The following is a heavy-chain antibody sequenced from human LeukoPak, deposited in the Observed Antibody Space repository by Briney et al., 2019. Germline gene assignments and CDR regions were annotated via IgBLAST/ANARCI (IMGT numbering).Heavy chain of an antibody. J-gene: IGHJ4*02. Sequence: GGSLRLSCAASGXTVSSNHMSWVRQAPGKGQEWVSVIYIGGTIFYADSVKGRFTISRDNSMNTVYLEMNSLRAEDTAVYYCARDGEDHYYDYWGQGTLVTVST. CDR1: GXTVSSNH. CDR3: ARDGEDHYYDY. CDR2: IYIGGTI. V-gene: IGHV3-66*01. D-gene: IGHD7-27*01.